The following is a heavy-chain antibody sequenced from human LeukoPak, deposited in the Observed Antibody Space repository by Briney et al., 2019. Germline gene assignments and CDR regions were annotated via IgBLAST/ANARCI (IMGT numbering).Heavy chain of an antibody. J-gene: IGHJ5*02. CDR1: GGSISGYY. D-gene: IGHD3-10*01. Sequence: SETLSLTCTVSGGSISGYYWSWIRQPPGKGLEFIGHIYYTGSTKYNPSLKSRVTISLDTSENQFSLKLTSVTTADTAVYYCAKSAVRGLEGRFDPWGQGTLVTVSS. V-gene: IGHV4-59*01. CDR2: IYYTGST. CDR3: AKSAVRGLEGRFDP.